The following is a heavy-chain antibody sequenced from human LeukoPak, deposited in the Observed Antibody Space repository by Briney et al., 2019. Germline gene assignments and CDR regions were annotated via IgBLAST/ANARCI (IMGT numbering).Heavy chain of an antibody. CDR1: GGTFSSYA. CDR3: ARAPHGDFVGYFDY. CDR2: IIPIFGTA. D-gene: IGHD4-17*01. Sequence: ASVKVSCKASGGTFSSYAISWVRQAPGQGLEWMGGIIPIFGTANYAQKFQGRVTITADESASTAYMELSSLRSGYTAVYYCARAPHGDFVGYFDYWGQGTLVTVSS. J-gene: IGHJ4*02. V-gene: IGHV1-69*01.